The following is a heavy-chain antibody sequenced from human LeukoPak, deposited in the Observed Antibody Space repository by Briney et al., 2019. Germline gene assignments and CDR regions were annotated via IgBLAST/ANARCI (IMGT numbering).Heavy chain of an antibody. J-gene: IGHJ4*02. D-gene: IGHD1-26*01. CDR3: ARNSGIRSSPFDY. CDR2: INHGGGT. CDR1: GGSFSDYF. Sequence: PSETLSLTCAVYGGSFSDYFWNWIRQPPGKGLEWIGEINHGGGTRYNPSLKSRATISVDTSKKQFSLNLTSVTAADTAVYYCARNSGIRSSPFDYWGQGTLVTVSS. V-gene: IGHV4-34*01.